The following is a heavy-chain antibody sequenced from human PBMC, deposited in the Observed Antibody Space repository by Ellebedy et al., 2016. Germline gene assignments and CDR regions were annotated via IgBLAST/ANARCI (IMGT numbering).Heavy chain of an antibody. CDR2: VPYDGRQK. V-gene: IGHV3-30*18. CDR3: AKFAYDSSGTSTYFDL. J-gene: IGHJ4*02. CDR1: GFTFMSYG. Sequence: GESLKISXEASGFTFMSYGMHWVRQAPGKGLEWVAIVPYDGRQKYYGDAVKGRFTTSRDNSKQTLYLQMDSLRPEDTATYYCAKFAYDSSGTSTYFDLWGQGTLVTVAS. D-gene: IGHD3-22*01.